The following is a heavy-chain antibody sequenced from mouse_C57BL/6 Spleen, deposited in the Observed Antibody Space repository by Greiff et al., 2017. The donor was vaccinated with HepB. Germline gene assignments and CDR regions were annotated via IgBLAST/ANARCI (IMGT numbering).Heavy chain of an antibody. V-gene: IGHV1-66*01. Sequence: VQLQQSGPELVKPGASVKISCKASGFSFTSYYIHWVKQRPGQGLEWIGWIYPGSGNTKYNEKFKGKATLTADTSSSTAYMQLSSLTSEDTAVYYCARVGRVGDYAIDDWGQGTSVTVSS. CDR2: IYPGSGNT. CDR3: ARVGRVGDYAIDD. D-gene: IGHD1-1*02. J-gene: IGHJ4*01. CDR1: GFSFTSYY.